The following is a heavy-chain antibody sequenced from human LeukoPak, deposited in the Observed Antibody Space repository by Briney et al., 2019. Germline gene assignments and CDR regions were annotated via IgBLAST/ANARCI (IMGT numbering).Heavy chain of an antibody. CDR1: GLIFSRYA. CDR3: ASPRAGTSIQSFQY. CDR2: ISFDGSDK. J-gene: IGHJ1*01. V-gene: IGHV3-30*04. D-gene: IGHD4-17*01. Sequence: PGRSLRLSCAASGLIFSRYAIHWVRQAPGAGLEWVAVISFDGSDKYYADSVKGRFTISRDNSQNTLYLQMNSLRPEDTAVYYCASPRAGTSIQSFQYWGQGTLVTVSS.